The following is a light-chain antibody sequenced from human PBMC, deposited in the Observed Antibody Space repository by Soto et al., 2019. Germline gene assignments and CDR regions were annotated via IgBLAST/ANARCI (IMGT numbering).Light chain of an antibody. CDR3: QKYNSAPRT. Sequence: DIQMTQSPSSLSASVGDRVTITCRASQGISNYLAWYQQKPGKVPKLLIYAASTLESGVPYRFSGSGSGTDFTLTISSLEPEDVATYYCQKYNSAPRTFGQGTNVEIK. CDR2: AAS. J-gene: IGKJ1*01. CDR1: QGISNY. V-gene: IGKV1-27*01.